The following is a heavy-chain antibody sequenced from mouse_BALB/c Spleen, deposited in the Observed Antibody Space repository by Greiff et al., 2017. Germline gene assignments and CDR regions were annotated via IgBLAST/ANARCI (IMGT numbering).Heavy chain of an antibody. CDR3: ARSGYDGYHFAY. Sequence: DVQLVESGPGLVKPSQSLSLTCTVTGYSITSDYAWNWIRQFPGNKLEWMGYISYSGSTSYNPSLKSRISITRDTSKNQFFLQLNSVTTEDTATYYCARSGYDGYHFAYWGQGTLVTVSA. V-gene: IGHV3-2*02. D-gene: IGHD2-3*01. J-gene: IGHJ3*01. CDR2: ISYSGST. CDR1: GYSITSDYA.